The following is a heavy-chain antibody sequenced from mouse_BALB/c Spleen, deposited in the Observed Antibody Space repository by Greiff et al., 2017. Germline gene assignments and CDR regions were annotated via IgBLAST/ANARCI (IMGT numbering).Heavy chain of an antibody. CDR2: IYPGGGYT. V-gene: IGHV1-63*02. Sequence: VQLQESGAELVRPGTSVKISCKASGYTFTNYWLGWVKQRPGHGLEWIGDIYPGGGYTNYNEKFKGKATLTADTSSSTAYMQLSSLTSEDSAVYFCARGEWYRPMDYWGQGTSVTVSS. CDR1: GYTFTNYW. J-gene: IGHJ4*01. CDR3: ARGEWYRPMDY. D-gene: IGHD2-1*01.